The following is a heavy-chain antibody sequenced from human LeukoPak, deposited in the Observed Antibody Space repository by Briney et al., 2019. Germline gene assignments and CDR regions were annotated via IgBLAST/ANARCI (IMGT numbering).Heavy chain of an antibody. V-gene: IGHV4-31*03. CDR1: GGSISSGGYY. D-gene: IGHD6-13*01. J-gene: IGHJ4*02. Sequence: PSETLSLTCTVSGGSISSGGYYWSWIRQHPGKGLEWIGYIYYSGSTYYNPSLKSRVTISVDTSKNQFSLKLSSVTAADTAVYYCARGGSQQLVGYYFDYWGQGTLVTVSS. CDR3: ARGGSQQLVGYYFDY. CDR2: IYYSGST.